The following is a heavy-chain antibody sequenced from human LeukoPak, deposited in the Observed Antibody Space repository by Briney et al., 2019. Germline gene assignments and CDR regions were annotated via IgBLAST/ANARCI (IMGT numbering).Heavy chain of an antibody. CDR1: GGSISSSSYY. V-gene: IGHV4-39*07. Sequence: SETLSLTCTVSGGSISSSSYYWGWIRQPPGKGLEWIGRIYTSGRTFYNPSLKSRVTISMDTSMNQFSLRLNSVTAADTAVYYCARARVIPASFDDWGQGALVTVSS. J-gene: IGHJ4*02. D-gene: IGHD3-16*02. CDR3: ARARVIPASFDD. CDR2: IYTSGRT.